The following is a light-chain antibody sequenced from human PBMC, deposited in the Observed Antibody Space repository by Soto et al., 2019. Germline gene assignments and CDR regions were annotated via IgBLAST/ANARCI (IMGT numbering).Light chain of an antibody. CDR1: QSVAYTSNKKTY. CDR2: WAS. CDR3: QQYYSPLWT. V-gene: IGKV4-1*01. Sequence: DIVMTQSPDSLAVSLGERATINCKSSQSVAYTSNKKTYVAWYQQKAGQPPKLLLYWASTRASGVPDRFSGSGSVTDFTLTISSLQAEDLVVYYCQQYYSPLWTFGQGTKVQIK. J-gene: IGKJ1*01.